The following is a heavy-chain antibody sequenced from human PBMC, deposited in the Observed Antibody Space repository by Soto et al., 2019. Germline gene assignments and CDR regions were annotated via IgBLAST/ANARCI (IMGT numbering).Heavy chain of an antibody. Sequence: GGSLRLSCAASGFTFSSYSTNWVRQAPGKGLEWVSSISSSSSYIYYADSVKGRFTISRDNAKNSLYLQMNSLRAEDTAVYYCAREASRVVVAAYYYFDYWGQGTLVTVSS. D-gene: IGHD2-15*01. CDR2: ISSSSSYI. J-gene: IGHJ4*02. CDR1: GFTFSSYS. V-gene: IGHV3-21*01. CDR3: AREASRVVVAAYYYFDY.